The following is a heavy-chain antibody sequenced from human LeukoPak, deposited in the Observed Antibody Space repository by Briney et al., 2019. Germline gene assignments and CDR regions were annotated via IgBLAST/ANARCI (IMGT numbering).Heavy chain of an antibody. CDR2: ISSSSSTI. D-gene: IGHD2-2*01. J-gene: IGHJ4*02. V-gene: IGHV3-48*04. Sequence: PGGSLRLSCAASGFTFSSYSMNWVRQAPGKGLEWVSYISSSSSTIYYADSVKGRFTISRDNAKNSLYLQMNSLRAEDTAVYYCARDDVRYCSSTSCYYFDYWGQGTLVTVFS. CDR1: GFTFSSYS. CDR3: ARDDVRYCSSTSCYYFDY.